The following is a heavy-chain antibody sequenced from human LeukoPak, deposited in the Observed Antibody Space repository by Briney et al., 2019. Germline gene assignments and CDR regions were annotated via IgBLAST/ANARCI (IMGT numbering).Heavy chain of an antibody. V-gene: IGHV3-48*03. Sequence: PGGSLRLSCAASGFTFSSYEMNWVRQAPGKGLEWISFISSSGSTIYYADSVKGRFTISRDNAKNSLYLQMNSLRAEDTAVYYCARGDRYCSGGSCYSGDAFDIWGQGTMVTVSS. J-gene: IGHJ3*02. CDR1: GFTFSSYE. D-gene: IGHD2-15*01. CDR3: ARGDRYCSGGSCYSGDAFDI. CDR2: ISSSGSTI.